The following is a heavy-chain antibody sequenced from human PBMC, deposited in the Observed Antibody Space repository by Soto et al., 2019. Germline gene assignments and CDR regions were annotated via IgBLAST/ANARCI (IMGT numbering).Heavy chain of an antibody. CDR3: ARGEYYDSSGHVDY. Sequence: SLRLSCAASGFTFSSYWMSWVRQAPGKGLEWVANIKQDGSEKYYVDSVKGRFTISRDNAKNSLYLQMNSLRAEDTAVYYCARGEYYDSSGHVDYWGQGTLVTVSS. CDR1: GFTFSSYW. D-gene: IGHD3-22*01. V-gene: IGHV3-7*01. J-gene: IGHJ4*02. CDR2: IKQDGSEK.